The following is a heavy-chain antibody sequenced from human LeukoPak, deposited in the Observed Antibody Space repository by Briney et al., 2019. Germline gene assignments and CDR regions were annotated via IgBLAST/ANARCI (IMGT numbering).Heavy chain of an antibody. D-gene: IGHD4-17*01. Sequence: SETLSLTCTVSGDSISGFYWSWIRQPAGKGLQWIGRISTSGSTNYNPSLKSRVTMSVDRSTNEFSLTVRSVTAADTALYYCARGLPTYGDYVDYYFYMDFWGKGTTVTVSS. CDR3: ARGLPTYGDYVDYYFYMDF. J-gene: IGHJ6*03. CDR1: GDSISGFY. CDR2: ISTSGST. V-gene: IGHV4-4*07.